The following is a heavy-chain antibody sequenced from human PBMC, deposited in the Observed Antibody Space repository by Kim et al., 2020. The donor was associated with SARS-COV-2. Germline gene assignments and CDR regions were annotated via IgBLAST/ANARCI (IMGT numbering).Heavy chain of an antibody. J-gene: IGHJ4*02. D-gene: IGHD2-15*01. Sequence: GGSLRLSCAASGFTFSNYAMTWVRQAPGKGLEWVSTISGVAGSPYYADSVKGRFTISRDNSKNSLYLQMHSLRAEDTAVYYCAKWTPADFWGQGTLVTVSS. CDR2: ISGVAGSP. CDR3: AKWTPADF. CDR1: GFTFSNYA. V-gene: IGHV3-23*01.